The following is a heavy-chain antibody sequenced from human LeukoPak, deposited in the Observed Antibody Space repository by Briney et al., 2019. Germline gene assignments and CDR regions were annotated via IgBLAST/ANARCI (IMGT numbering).Heavy chain of an antibody. CDR1: GASISNNKYF. J-gene: IGHJ5*02. CDR3: ARLSDRDPQHWFDP. D-gene: IGHD3-10*01. V-gene: IGHV4-39*01. Sequence: SETLSLTCAVSGASISNNKYFWAWIRQPPGKGLEWIGTVYYIGPTFYNPSLKSRLTLSVDTSKNQFPLKLGSVTAADTSVYYCARLSDRDPQHWFDPWGQGILVTVSS. CDR2: VYYIGPT.